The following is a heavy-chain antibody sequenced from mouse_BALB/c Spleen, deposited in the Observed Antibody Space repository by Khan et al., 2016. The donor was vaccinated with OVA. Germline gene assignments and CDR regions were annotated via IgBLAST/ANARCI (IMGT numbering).Heavy chain of an antibody. J-gene: IGHJ2*01. V-gene: IGHV3-2*02. CDR3: ARTARIKY. CDR2: ISYSGST. Sequence: VQLKQSGPGLVKHSQSLSLTCTVTGYSINCVYGWNWIRQFPGNKLEWMVYISYSGSTKYTSSLKSRISITRDTSKNQFFLQLNSVTTEDTATYYCARTARIKYWGQGTTLTVSS. D-gene: IGHD1-2*01. CDR1: GYSINCVYG.